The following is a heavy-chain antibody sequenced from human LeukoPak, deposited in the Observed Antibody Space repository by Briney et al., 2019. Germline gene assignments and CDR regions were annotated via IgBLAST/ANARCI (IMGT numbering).Heavy chain of an antibody. Sequence: GGSLRLSCAASGFTFSSYWMSWVRQAPGKGLEWVANIKQDGSEKYYADSVKGRFTISRDNAKNSLYLQMNSLRAEDTAVYYCARCTAAAGRENYYYYYMDVWGKGTTVTVSS. CDR3: ARCTAAAGRENYYYYYMDV. J-gene: IGHJ6*03. V-gene: IGHV3-7*01. CDR2: IKQDGSEK. D-gene: IGHD6-13*01. CDR1: GFTFSSYW.